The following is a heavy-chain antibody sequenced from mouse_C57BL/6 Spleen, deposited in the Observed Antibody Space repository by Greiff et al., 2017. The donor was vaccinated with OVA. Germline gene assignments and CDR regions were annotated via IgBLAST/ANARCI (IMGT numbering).Heavy chain of an antibody. D-gene: IGHD1-1*01. Sequence: EVMLVESEGGLVQPGSSMKLSCTASGFTFSDYYMAWVRQVPEKGLEWVANINYDGSSTYYLDSLKSRFIISRDNAKNILYLQMSSLKSEDTATYYCARDRYYYGSSHWYCDVWGTGTTVTVSS. V-gene: IGHV5-16*01. CDR1: GFTFSDYY. CDR2: INYDGSST. CDR3: ARDRYYYGSSHWYCDV. J-gene: IGHJ1*03.